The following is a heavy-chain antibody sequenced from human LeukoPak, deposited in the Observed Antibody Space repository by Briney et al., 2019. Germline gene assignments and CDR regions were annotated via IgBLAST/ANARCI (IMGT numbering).Heavy chain of an antibody. J-gene: IGHJ6*02. CDR3: ARTSGSYFYYYGMDV. Sequence: SETLSLTCAVYGGSFSGYYWSGIRQPPGKGLEWIGHIYYSGSTNYNPSLKSRVTISVDTSKNQFSLKLSSVTAADTAVYYCARTSGSYFYYYGMDVWGQGTTVTVSS. V-gene: IGHV4-59*01. CDR2: IYYSGST. D-gene: IGHD1-26*01. CDR1: GGSFSGYY.